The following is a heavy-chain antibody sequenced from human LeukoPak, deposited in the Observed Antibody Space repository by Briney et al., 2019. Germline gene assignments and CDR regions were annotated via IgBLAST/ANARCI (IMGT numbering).Heavy chain of an antibody. CDR3: ARDRIAARRGYYYYYMDV. Sequence: SQTLSLTCAISGDSVSSNSAAWNWIRQSPSRGLEWLGRTYYRSKWYNDYAVSVKSRITINPDTSKNQFSLQLNSVTPEDTAVYYCARDRIAARRGYYYYYMDVWGKGTTATVSS. CDR2: TYYRSKWYN. V-gene: IGHV6-1*01. J-gene: IGHJ6*03. CDR1: GDSVSSNSAA. D-gene: IGHD6-6*01.